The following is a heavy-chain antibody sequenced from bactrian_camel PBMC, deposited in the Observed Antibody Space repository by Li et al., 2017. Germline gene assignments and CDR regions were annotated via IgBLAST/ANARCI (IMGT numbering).Heavy chain of an antibody. V-gene: IGHV3S40*01. CDR3: ANWGDNY. Sequence: VQLVESGGGLVQPGGSLRLSCAASGFTFSSYDMSWVRQAPGKGLEWVSVINSGGGSTYYADSVKGRFTISRDNAKNTLYLQMNSLKPEDTAMYYCANWGDNYWGQGTQVTVS. J-gene: IGHJ4*01. D-gene: IGHD5*01. CDR1: GFTFSSYD. CDR2: INSGGGST.